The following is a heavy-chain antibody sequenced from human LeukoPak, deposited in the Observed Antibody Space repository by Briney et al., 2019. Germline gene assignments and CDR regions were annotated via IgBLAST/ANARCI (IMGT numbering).Heavy chain of an antibody. CDR3: ARPHYSNSWSPFDY. CDR2: ISAHNGNT. D-gene: IGHD6-13*01. V-gene: IGHV1-18*01. Sequence: ASVKVSCKASVYTFNIYGIRCVRQAPGQGLECMRWISAHNGNTNYTQKLQGRVTMTTDTSTSTAYMELRSLRSDDTAVYYCARPHYSNSWSPFDYWGQGTLVTVSS. CDR1: VYTFNIYG. J-gene: IGHJ4*02.